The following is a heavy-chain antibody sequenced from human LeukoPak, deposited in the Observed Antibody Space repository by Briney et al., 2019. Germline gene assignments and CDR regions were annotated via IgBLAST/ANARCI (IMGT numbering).Heavy chain of an antibody. Sequence: GGSLRLSCAASGFTFSSFAMHWVRQAPGKGLEWVAVTSYDESNKYYVDSVKGRFTISRDNSNNILYLQMNSLRPEDTAVYYCARDWGVDSWGQGTLVTVSS. CDR1: GFTFSSFA. V-gene: IGHV3-30-3*01. D-gene: IGHD3-10*01. J-gene: IGHJ4*02. CDR2: TSYDESNK. CDR3: ARDWGVDS.